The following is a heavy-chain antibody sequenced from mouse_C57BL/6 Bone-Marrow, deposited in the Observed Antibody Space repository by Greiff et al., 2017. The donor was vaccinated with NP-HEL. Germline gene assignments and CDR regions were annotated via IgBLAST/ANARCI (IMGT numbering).Heavy chain of an antibody. CDR2: ISNGGGRT. CDR3: ARDYSNPAWFAY. J-gene: IGHJ3*01. D-gene: IGHD2-5*01. CDR1: GFTFSDYY. V-gene: IGHV5-12*01. Sequence: EVKLVESGGGLVQPGGSLKLSCAASGFTFSDYYMYWVRQTPEKRLEWVAYISNGGGRTYYPDTVKGRFTISRDNAKNTLYLQMSRLKSEDTAMYYCARDYSNPAWFAYWGQGTLVTVSA.